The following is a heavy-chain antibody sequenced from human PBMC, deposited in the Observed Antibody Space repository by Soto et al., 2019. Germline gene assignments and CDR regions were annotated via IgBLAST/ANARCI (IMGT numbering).Heavy chain of an antibody. J-gene: IGHJ4*02. CDR3: TRVGGYYGDYPNFDY. D-gene: IGHD4-17*01. CDR1: GGSIRSYY. CDR2: IYYSGST. Sequence: PSETLSLTCTVYGGSIRSYYWSWIRQPPGKGREWIGNIYYSGSTNYNPSRKSRVTMSVDMSKNQVSLKLSSVTAADTAVYYCTRVGGYYGDYPNFDYWGQGALVTVSS. V-gene: IGHV4-59*01.